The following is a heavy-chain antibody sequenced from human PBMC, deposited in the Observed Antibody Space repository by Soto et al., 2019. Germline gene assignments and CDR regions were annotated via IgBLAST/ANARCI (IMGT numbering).Heavy chain of an antibody. CDR3: ANILVYNPWAADGFDG. D-gene: IGHD3-9*01. J-gene: IGHJ3*01. Sequence: QVELVQSGGGEVQPGRSLRLSCEASGFIFSNYGMHWVRQAPGKGLEWVAGVSYDGSKEYYADSVKGRFTISRDNSKNMVYLQMSSLRVEDTAVYFCANILVYNPWAADGFDGWGQGTMVTVSS. V-gene: IGHV3-30*18. CDR2: VSYDGSKE. CDR1: GFIFSNYG.